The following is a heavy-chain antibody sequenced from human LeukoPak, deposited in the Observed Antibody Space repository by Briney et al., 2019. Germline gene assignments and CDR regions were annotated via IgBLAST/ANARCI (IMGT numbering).Heavy chain of an antibody. CDR1: GFTFSSYG. D-gene: IGHD3-16*02. J-gene: IGHJ4*02. CDR3: ARGFLRRYDYVWGSYRYGDLFDY. CDR2: INHSGST. Sequence: GSLRLSCAASGFTFSSYGMHWVRQPPGKGLEWIGEINHSGSTNYNPSLKSRVTISVDTSKNQFSLKLSSVTAADTAVYYCARGFLRRYDYVWGSYRYGDLFDYWGQGTLVTVSS. V-gene: IGHV4-34*01.